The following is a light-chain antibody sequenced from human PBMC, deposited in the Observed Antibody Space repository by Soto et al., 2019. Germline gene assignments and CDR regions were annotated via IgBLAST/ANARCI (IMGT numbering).Light chain of an antibody. CDR1: QSVSSS. V-gene: IGKV3-15*01. Sequence: EIVLTQSPGTLSLSPGERATLSCRASQSVSSSFFAWYQQKPGQAPRLLIYGAATRATGIPARFSGSGSGTEFTLTISSLQSEDLAVYFCQQYHNWPAFGQGTKVDIK. CDR2: GAA. CDR3: QQYHNWPA. J-gene: IGKJ1*01.